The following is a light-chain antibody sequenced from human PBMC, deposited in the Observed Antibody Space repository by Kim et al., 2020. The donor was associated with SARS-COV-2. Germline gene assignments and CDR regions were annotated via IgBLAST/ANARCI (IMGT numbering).Light chain of an antibody. CDR3: QQRSSWPLT. V-gene: IGKV3-11*01. CDR1: QGVSTY. CDR2: DAS. Sequence: WSPGDKATLSGRASQGVSTYLTWYQQRSGQAPRVLIYDASNRATGIPARFSGSGSGTDFTLTISTLQPEDFAVYYCQQRSSWPLTFGGGTKVDIK. J-gene: IGKJ4*01.